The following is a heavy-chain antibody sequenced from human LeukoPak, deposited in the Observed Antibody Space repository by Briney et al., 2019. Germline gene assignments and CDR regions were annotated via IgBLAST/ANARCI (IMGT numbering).Heavy chain of an antibody. V-gene: IGHV1-2*02. CDR1: GSTFTGYY. CDR3: ASLIAAAGTNVY. Sequence: GASVKVSCKASGSTFTGYYMHWVRQAPGQGLEWMGWINPNTGGTIYAQNFQGRVTMTRDTSFSTAYMELSRLRSDDTAIYYCASLIAAAGTNVYWGQGTLVTVSS. J-gene: IGHJ4*02. D-gene: IGHD6-13*01. CDR2: INPNTGGT.